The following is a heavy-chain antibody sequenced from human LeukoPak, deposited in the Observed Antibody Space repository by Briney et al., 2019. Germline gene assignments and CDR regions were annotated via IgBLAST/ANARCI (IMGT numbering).Heavy chain of an antibody. Sequence: PGGSLRLSCAASGFTLGSFAMHWVRQAPGKGLEWVAVISYDGRNKNYADSVKGRFTISRDNSKNTLYLQMDSLRAEDTAVYYCARVGEPRVGVTTGEFDYWGQGTLATVSS. CDR1: GFTLGSFA. CDR2: ISYDGRNK. V-gene: IGHV3-30*01. D-gene: IGHD1-26*01. J-gene: IGHJ4*02. CDR3: ARVGEPRVGVTTGEFDY.